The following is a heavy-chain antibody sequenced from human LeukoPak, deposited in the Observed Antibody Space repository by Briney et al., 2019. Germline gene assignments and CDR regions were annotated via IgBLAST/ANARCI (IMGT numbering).Heavy chain of an antibody. CDR3: ARDFWLSVCVMAIVGGYYYYGMDV. J-gene: IGHJ6*02. D-gene: IGHD3-16*01. CDR2: TYYRSKWYN. V-gene: IGHV6-1*01. CDR1: GDSVSSNSAA. Sequence: SQTLSLTCAISGDSVSSNSAAWNWIRQSPSRGLEWLGRTYYRSKWYNDYAVSVKSRITINPDTSKNQFSLQLNSVTPEDTAVYYCARDFWLSVCVMAIVGGYYYYGMDVWGQGTTVTVSS.